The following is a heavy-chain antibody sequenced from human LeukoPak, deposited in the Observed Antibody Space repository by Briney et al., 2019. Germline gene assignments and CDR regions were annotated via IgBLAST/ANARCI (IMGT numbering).Heavy chain of an antibody. V-gene: IGHV4-34*01. D-gene: IGHD1-7*01. CDR1: GGSFSGYY. Sequence: PSETLSLTCAVYGGSFSGYYWSWIRQPPGKGLEWIGEINHSGSTNYNPSLKSRVTISVDTSKNQFSLKLSSVTAADTAVYYCARYWSYQRGVFFDPWGQGTLVTVSS. CDR2: INHSGST. J-gene: IGHJ5*02. CDR3: ARYWSYQRGVFFDP.